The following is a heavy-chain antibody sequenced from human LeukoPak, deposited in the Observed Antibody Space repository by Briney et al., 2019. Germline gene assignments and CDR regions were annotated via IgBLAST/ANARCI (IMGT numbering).Heavy chain of an antibody. D-gene: IGHD3-10*01. V-gene: IGHV3-23*01. CDR1: GFTFSSYA. J-gene: IGHJ4*02. CDR3: ATLPETYYYGSGSSD. Sequence: GGSLRLSCAASGFTFSSYAMSWVRQAPGKGLEWVSAISGSGGSTYYADSVKGRFTISRDNSKNTPYLQMNSLRAEDTAVYYCATLPETYYYGSGSSDWGPGTLVTVSS. CDR2: ISGSGGST.